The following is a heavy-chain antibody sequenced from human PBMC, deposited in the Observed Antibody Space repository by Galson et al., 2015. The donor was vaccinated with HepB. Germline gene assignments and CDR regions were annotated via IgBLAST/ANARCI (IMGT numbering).Heavy chain of an antibody. V-gene: IGHV3-21*01. J-gene: IGHJ4*02. CDR1: GFTFSSYS. CDR2: ISSSSSYI. D-gene: IGHD4-11*01. Sequence: SLRLSCAASGFTFSSYSMNWVRQAPGKGLEWVSSISSSSSYIYYADSVKGRFTISRDNAKNSLYLQMNSLRAEDTAVYYCARGLGLTTGDYWGQGTLVTVSS. CDR3: ARGLGLTTGDY.